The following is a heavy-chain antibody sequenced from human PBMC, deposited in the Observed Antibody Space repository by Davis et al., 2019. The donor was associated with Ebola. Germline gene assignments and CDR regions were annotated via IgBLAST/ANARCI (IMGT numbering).Heavy chain of an antibody. CDR2: IIPLFGIP. CDR1: GGTFSNHA. V-gene: IGHV1-69*10. Sequence: AASVKVSCKASGGTFSNHAISWVRQAPGQGLEWMGGIIPLFGIPKYVQKFQGRVSFTADKSTSTAYMELSNLRSEDTAVYYCAIAGSGNFYFDYWGQGTLVTVSS. J-gene: IGHJ4*02. D-gene: IGHD3-10*01. CDR3: AIAGSGNFYFDY.